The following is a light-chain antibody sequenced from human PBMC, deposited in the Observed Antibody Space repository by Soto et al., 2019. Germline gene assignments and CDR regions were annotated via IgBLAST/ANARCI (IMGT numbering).Light chain of an antibody. CDR2: LEGSGSY. CDR1: SGHSSYI. Sequence: QLVLTQSSSASASLGSSVKLTCTLSSGHSSYIIAWHQQQPGKAPRYLMKLEGSGSYNKGSGVPDRFSGSSSGADRYLTISNLQSEDEADYYCETWDSNTRVFGGRTKVTVL. V-gene: IGLV4-60*03. CDR3: ETWDSNTRV. J-gene: IGLJ3*02.